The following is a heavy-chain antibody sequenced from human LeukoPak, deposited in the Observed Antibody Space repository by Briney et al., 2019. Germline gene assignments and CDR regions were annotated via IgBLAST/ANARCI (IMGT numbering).Heavy chain of an antibody. D-gene: IGHD6-6*01. J-gene: IGHJ1*01. Sequence: SETLSLTCTVSGGSISSGGYYWSWIRQHPGQGLEWIWYVYYSGSTYYNPSLKSRVTISVDTSKNQFSLKLSSVTAADTAVYYCARVPSIAARPGYFQHWGQGTLVTVSS. CDR2: VYYSGST. CDR1: GGSISSGGYY. CDR3: ARVPSIAARPGYFQH. V-gene: IGHV4-31*03.